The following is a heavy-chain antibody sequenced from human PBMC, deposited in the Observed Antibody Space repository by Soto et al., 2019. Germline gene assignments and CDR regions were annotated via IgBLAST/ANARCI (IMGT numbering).Heavy chain of an antibody. Sequence: GSLRLSCAASGFSFSSYAMSWVRQAPGKGLDWVSAISGSGTKTHYADSVKGRFTISRDNSKNTLYLQMNSLRAEDTAVYYCAKDHPVIEVVKVFEYWGRGALVTVPS. CDR2: ISGSGTKT. V-gene: IGHV3-23*01. CDR1: GFSFSSYA. J-gene: IGHJ4*02. CDR3: AKDHPVIEVVKVFEY. D-gene: IGHD3-22*01.